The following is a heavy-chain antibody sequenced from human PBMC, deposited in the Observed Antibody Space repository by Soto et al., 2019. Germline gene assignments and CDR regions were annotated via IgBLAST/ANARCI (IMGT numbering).Heavy chain of an antibody. J-gene: IGHJ5*02. V-gene: IGHV4-39*01. D-gene: IGHD6-19*01. Sequence: QLQLQESGPGLVKPSETLSLTCTVSGGSISSSSYYWGWIRQPPGKGLEWIGSIYYSGSTYYNPSLKSRVTISVDTSKNQVSLKLSSVTAADTAVYYCARQLIAVAGNWVDPCGQGTLVTVSS. CDR1: GGSISSSSYY. CDR3: ARQLIAVAGNWVDP. CDR2: IYYSGST.